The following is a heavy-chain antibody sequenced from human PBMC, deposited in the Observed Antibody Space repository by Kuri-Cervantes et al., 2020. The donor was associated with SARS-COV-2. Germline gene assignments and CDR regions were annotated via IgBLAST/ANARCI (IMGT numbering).Heavy chain of an antibody. CDR3: AKDLGRPNWFDP. CDR1: GFTFSSYA. Sequence: GGSLRLSCAASGFTFSSYAMSWVRQAPGKGLEWVSAISGSGGSTYYADSVKGRFTISRDNPKNTLYLQMNSLRAEDTAVYYCAKDLGRPNWFDPWGQGTLVTVSS. J-gene: IGHJ5*02. CDR2: ISGSGGST. V-gene: IGHV3-23*01.